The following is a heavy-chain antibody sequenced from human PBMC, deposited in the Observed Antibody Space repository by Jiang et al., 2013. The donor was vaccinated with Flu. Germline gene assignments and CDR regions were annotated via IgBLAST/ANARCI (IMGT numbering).Heavy chain of an antibody. V-gene: IGHV3-21*01. Sequence: LEWVSSISSSSSYIYYADSVKGRFTISRDNAKNSLYLQMNSLRAEDMAVYYCASQYGDYVGYFDYWGQGTLVTVSS. CDR3: ASQYGDYVGYFDY. CDR2: ISSSSSYI. J-gene: IGHJ4*02. D-gene: IGHD4-17*01.